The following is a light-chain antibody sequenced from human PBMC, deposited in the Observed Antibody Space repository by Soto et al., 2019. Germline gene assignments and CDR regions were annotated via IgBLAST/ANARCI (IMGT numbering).Light chain of an antibody. CDR2: RAS. CDR3: QQYNDYSRT. CDR1: QSISNW. V-gene: IGKV1-5*03. Sequence: DIPMTQSPSTLSASVGDRVIITCRASQSISNWLAWYQQKPGKAPKLLIYRASNLEGGVSSRFSGSGSGTEFALTISSLQSDDFATYYCQQYNDYSRTFGQGTKVE. J-gene: IGKJ1*01.